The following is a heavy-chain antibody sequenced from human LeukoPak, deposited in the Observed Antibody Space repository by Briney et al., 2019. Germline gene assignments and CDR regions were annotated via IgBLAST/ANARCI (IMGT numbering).Heavy chain of an antibody. CDR2: IYTSGST. CDR3: ARGVSLGYCSGGSCYNRFDA. Sequence: SETLSLACTVSGGSISSYYWSWIRQPAGKGLEWIGRIYTSGSTNYNPSLKSRVTMSVDMSKNQFSLELSSLTAADTAVYYCARGVSLGYCSGGSCYNRFDAWGQGTLVTVSS. D-gene: IGHD2-15*01. CDR1: GGSISSYY. V-gene: IGHV4-4*07. J-gene: IGHJ5*02.